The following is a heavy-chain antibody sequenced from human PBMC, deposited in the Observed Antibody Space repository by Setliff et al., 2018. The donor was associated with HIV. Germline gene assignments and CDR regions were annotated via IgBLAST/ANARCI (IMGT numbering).Heavy chain of an antibody. D-gene: IGHD2-21*01. CDR3: VRDKGDSRNFDY. Sequence: ASVKVSCKASGYTFTKYAMSWVRRAPGQGLEWVGWINTNTGSPTYAQGLTGRFVFSLDTSVNTAYMEVNTLRAEDTALYYCVRDKGDSRNFDYWGQGTLVTVSS. V-gene: IGHV7-4-1*02. J-gene: IGHJ4*02. CDR2: INTNTGSP. CDR1: GYTFTKYA.